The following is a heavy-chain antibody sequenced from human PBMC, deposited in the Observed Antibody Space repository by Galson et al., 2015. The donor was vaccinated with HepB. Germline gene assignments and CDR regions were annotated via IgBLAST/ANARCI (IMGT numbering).Heavy chain of an antibody. CDR2: IWYDGRNK. CDR1: GFAFSTFG. Sequence: SLRLSCAASGFAFSTFGMHWVRQAPGKGLEWVTVIWYDGRNKDYGNSVKGRFIIPRDNSKSTLYLQMNNLRAEDTAVYYCAKVFIGPGSNYDDGFDIWGQGTTVTVSP. CDR3: AKVFIGPGSNYDDGFDI. J-gene: IGHJ3*02. D-gene: IGHD3-10*01. V-gene: IGHV3-33*06.